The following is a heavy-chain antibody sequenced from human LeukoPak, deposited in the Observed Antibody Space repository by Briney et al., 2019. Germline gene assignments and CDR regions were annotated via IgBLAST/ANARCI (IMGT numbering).Heavy chain of an antibody. V-gene: IGHV1-69*13. CDR3: ARTSVDTAMASLDY. J-gene: IGHJ4*02. CDR1: GYTFTSYA. Sequence: SVKVSCKASGYTFTSYAISWVRQAPGQGLEWMGGIIPIFGTANYAQKFQGRVTITADESTSTAYMELSSLRSEDTAVYYCARTSVDTAMASLDYWGQGTLVTVSS. CDR2: IIPIFGTA. D-gene: IGHD5-18*01.